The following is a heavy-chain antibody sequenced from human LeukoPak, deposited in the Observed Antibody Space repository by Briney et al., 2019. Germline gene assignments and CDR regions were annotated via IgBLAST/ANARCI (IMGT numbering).Heavy chain of an antibody. CDR1: GFTFCSYS. J-gene: IGHJ6*02. Sequence: GGTLRLSCAASGFTFCSYSMNWVRQAPGKGLEWVSSISSSSSYIYYADSVKGRFTISRDNAKNSLYLQMNSLRAEDTAVYYCASEYSSSWYGSYYYYGMDVWGQGTTVTVSS. V-gene: IGHV3-21*01. CDR3: ASEYSSSWYGSYYYYGMDV. CDR2: ISSSSSYI. D-gene: IGHD6-13*01.